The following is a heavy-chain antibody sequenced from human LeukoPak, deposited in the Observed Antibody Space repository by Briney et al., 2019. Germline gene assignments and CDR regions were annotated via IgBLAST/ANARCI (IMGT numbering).Heavy chain of an antibody. J-gene: IGHJ4*02. CDR1: GFTVSNAW. CDR2: IESKADGETT. V-gene: IGHV3-15*04. Sequence: PGGSLRLSCAASGFTVSNAWMSWVRQAPGKGLEWVGRIESKADGETTDFPAPVKGRFTLSRDDSKNTLYMQMTSLKIEDTAVYYCSTSGSVGATRANYWGQGTLVTVSS. CDR3: STSGSVGATRANY. D-gene: IGHD1-26*01.